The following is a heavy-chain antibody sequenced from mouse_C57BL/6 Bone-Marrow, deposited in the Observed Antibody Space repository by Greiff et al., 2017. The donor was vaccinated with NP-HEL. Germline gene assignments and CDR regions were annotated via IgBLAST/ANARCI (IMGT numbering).Heavy chain of an antibody. J-gene: IGHJ2*01. CDR2: INPYNGGT. D-gene: IGHD2-1*01. Sequence: VQLQQSGPVLVKPGASVKMSCKASGYTFTDYYMNWVKQSHGKSLEWIGVINPYNGGTSYNQKFKGKATLTVDKSSSTAYMELNSLTSEDSAVYFCARRDGNYSFDYWGQGTTLTVSS. CDR1: GYTFTDYY. V-gene: IGHV1-19*01. CDR3: ARRDGNYSFDY.